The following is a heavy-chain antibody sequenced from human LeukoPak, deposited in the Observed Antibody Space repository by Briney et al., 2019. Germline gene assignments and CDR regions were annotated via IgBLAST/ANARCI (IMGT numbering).Heavy chain of an antibody. CDR3: ARESSDSSSCLDY. Sequence: GGSLRLSCAASGFTFSSYWMSWVRQAPGKGLEWVANIKQDGSEKYYVDSVKGRFTISRDNAKNSLYLQMNSLRAEDTAVYYCARESSDSSSCLDYWGQGTLVTVSS. V-gene: IGHV3-7*01. CDR2: IKQDGSEK. D-gene: IGHD6-13*01. CDR1: GFTFSSYW. J-gene: IGHJ4*02.